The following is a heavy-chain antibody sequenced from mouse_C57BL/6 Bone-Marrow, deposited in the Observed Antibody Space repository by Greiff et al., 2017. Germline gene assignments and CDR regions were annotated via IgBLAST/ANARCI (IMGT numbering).Heavy chain of an antibody. V-gene: IGHV2-2*01. CDR3: SREDGSSSYYAMDY. D-gene: IGHD1-1*01. CDR2: IWSGGST. Sequence: QVQLQQSGPGLVQPSQSLSITCTVSGFSLTSYGVHWVRQSPGKGLEWLGVIWSGGSTASHAAFISRLSISKDNSKSQVFFKMNGQQADYIAIYDGSREDGSSSYYAMDYWGQGTSVTVSS. CDR1: GFSLTSYG. J-gene: IGHJ4*01.